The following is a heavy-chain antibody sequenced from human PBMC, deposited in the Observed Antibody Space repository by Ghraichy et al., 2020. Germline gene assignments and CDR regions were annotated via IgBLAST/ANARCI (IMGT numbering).Heavy chain of an antibody. CDR1: GFTFSSYW. CDR2: IKEDGSEK. J-gene: IGHJ4*02. Sequence: GGSLRLSCAASGFTFSSYWMSWVRQAPRKGLEWVANIKEDGSEKYYVDSVKGRFTISRDNAKNSLYLQMNSLRAEDTAVYYCARYRWFGELGGYFDYWGQGTLVSVSS. CDR3: ARYRWFGELGGYFDY. D-gene: IGHD3-10*01. V-gene: IGHV3-7*03.